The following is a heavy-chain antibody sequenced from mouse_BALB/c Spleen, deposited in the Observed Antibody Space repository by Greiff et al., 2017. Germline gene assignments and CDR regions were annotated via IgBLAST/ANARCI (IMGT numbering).Heavy chain of an antibody. CDR3: ARSGYRYGFAY. D-gene: IGHD2-14*01. V-gene: IGHV1-7*01. J-gene: IGHJ3*01. CDR1: GYTFTSYW. CDR2: INPSTGYT. Sequence: VHLVESGAELAKPGASVKMSCKASGYTFTSYWMHWVKQRPGQGLEWIGYINPSTGYTEYNQKFKDKATLTADKSSSTAYMQLSSLTSEDSAVYYCARSGYRYGFAYWGQGTLVTVSA.